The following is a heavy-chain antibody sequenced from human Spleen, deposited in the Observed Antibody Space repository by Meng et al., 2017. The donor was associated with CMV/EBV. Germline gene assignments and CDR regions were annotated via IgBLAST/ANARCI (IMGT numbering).Heavy chain of an antibody. V-gene: IGHV3-11*01. CDR2: ISSGSTSK. Sequence: GGSLRLSCSASGFSFNDYSMSWVRQIPGRGLEWISFISSGSTSKYYRDSVRGRFTISRDNFKNSVFLQMTSLTVDDTAVYYCASSGYYYDRTDYYPPDFWGQGARVTVSS. CDR1: GFSFNDYS. D-gene: IGHD3-22*01. CDR3: ASSGYYYDRTDYYPPDF. J-gene: IGHJ4*02.